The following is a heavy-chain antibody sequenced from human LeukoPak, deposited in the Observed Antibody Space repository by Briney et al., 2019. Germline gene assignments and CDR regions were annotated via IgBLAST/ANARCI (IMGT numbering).Heavy chain of an antibody. Sequence: SETLSLTCAVYGGSFSGYYWSWIRQPPGKGLEWIGEINHSGSTNYNPSLKSRVTILVDTSKNQFSLKLSSVTAADTAVYYCARGGDIVVVPAAWGFDYWGQGTLVTVSS. V-gene: IGHV4-34*01. D-gene: IGHD2-2*01. CDR2: INHSGST. CDR1: GGSFSGYY. J-gene: IGHJ4*02. CDR3: ARGGDIVVVPAAWGFDY.